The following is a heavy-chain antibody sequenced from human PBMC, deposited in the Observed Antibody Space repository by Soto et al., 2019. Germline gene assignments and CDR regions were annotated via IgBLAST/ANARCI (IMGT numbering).Heavy chain of an antibody. Sequence: ASVKVSCKASGGTFSSYTISWVRQAPGQGLEWMGRIIPILGIANYAQKFQGRVTITADKSTSTAYMELSSLRSEDTAVYYCARGGVWSGYKAYNWFDPWGQGTLVTVSS. CDR3: ARGGVWSGYKAYNWFDP. CDR1: GGTFSSYT. CDR2: IIPILGIA. D-gene: IGHD3-3*01. J-gene: IGHJ5*02. V-gene: IGHV1-69*02.